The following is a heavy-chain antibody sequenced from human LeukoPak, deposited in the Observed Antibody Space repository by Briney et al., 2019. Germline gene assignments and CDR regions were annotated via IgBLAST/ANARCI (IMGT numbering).Heavy chain of an antibody. CDR2: IWYDGSNK. J-gene: IGHJ4*02. CDR1: GFTFSTYG. D-gene: IGHD3-22*01. Sequence: PVGSLRLSCAASGFTFSTYGMYWGRQAPGKGREGWTGIWYDGSNKYYADSVKGRFTISRDNSKTTLYLQLKSLRAEDTAVYYCARDRYYDSSGYRFLDYWGQGTLVTVSS. CDR3: ARDRYYDSSGYRFLDY. V-gene: IGHV3-33*01.